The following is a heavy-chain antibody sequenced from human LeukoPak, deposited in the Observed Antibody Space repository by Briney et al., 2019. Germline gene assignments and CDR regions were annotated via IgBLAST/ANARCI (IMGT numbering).Heavy chain of an antibody. Sequence: PSEALSLTCTVSGGSISSSSYYWGWIRQPPGKGLEWIGSIYYSGSTYYNPSLKSRVTISVDTSKNQFSLKLSSVTAADTAVYYCARHGIFEMIPWGQGTLVTVSS. V-gene: IGHV4-39*01. CDR2: IYYSGST. CDR3: ARHGIFEMIP. CDR1: GGSISSSSYY. D-gene: IGHD1-26*01. J-gene: IGHJ5*02.